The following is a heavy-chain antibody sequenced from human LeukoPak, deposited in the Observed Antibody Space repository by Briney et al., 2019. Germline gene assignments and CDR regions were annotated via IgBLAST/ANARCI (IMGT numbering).Heavy chain of an antibody. Sequence: GGSLRLSCAASGFTFSSYWMSWVRQAPGKGLEWVANIKQDGSVEYYVVSVKGRFTISRDNAKESLYLQMNSLRAEDTAVCYCARIGYSSSSFDFWGQGTLVTVSS. CDR2: IKQDGSVE. CDR3: ARIGYSSSSFDF. J-gene: IGHJ4*02. V-gene: IGHV3-7*05. CDR1: GFTFSSYW. D-gene: IGHD6-6*01.